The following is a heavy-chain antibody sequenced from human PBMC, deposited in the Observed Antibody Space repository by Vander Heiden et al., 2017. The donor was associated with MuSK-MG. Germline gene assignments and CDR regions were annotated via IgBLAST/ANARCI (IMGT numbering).Heavy chain of an antibody. CDR2: ISNDGSNK. CDR1: GLTFSSYG. J-gene: IGHJ1*01. Sequence: QVQLVEAGGGVVQPGRSLRLSWAASGLTFSSYGMRWVSQAAGKGLEWVAVISNDGSNKYYADSVKGRFTISRDNSKNTLYMQMNSLRAEDTAVYYCARVPSSSFQYFQHWGQGTLVTVSS. D-gene: IGHD6-13*01. CDR3: ARVPSSSFQYFQH. V-gene: IGHV3-30-3*01.